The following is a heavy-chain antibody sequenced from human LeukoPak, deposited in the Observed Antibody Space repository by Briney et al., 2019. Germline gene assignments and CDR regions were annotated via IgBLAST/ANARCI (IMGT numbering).Heavy chain of an antibody. V-gene: IGHV3-21*01. CDR3: ARELYSSGWYWFDP. D-gene: IGHD6-19*01. CDR1: GFTFSSYI. CDR2: ISSGSTYI. Sequence: GGSLRLSCAASGFTFSSYIMNWVRQAPGKGLEWVSSISSGSTYIYYADSVKGRFTISRDNAKNSLYLQMNSLRAEDTAVYYCARELYSSGWYWFDPWGQGTLVTVSS. J-gene: IGHJ5*02.